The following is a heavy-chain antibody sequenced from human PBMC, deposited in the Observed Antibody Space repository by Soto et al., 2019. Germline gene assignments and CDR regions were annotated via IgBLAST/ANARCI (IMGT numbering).Heavy chain of an antibody. CDR3: ARDLGELSLSYYFDY. V-gene: IGHV3-33*01. CDR2: IWYDGSNK. D-gene: IGHD3-16*02. CDR1: GFTFSSYG. Sequence: QVQLVESGGGVVQPGRSLRLSCAASGFTFSSYGMHWVRQAPGKGLEWVAVIWYDGSNKYYADSVKGRFTISRDNSKNTLYLQMNSLRAEDSAVYYCARDLGELSLSYYFDYWGHGTLVTVSS. J-gene: IGHJ4*01.